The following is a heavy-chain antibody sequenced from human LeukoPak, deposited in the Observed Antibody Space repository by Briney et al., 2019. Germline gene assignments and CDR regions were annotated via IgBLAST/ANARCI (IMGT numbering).Heavy chain of an antibody. Sequence: RSSETLSLTCTVAGGSISSYYGSWIRQPPGKGGGWSGYIYYSGRTNYNPARKSQVTISVDTSKNQCSRKRRAGDAADTAVYYCARFVSSSSWYVDPTLFGMDVWGQGTTVAVSS. CDR1: GGSISSYY. V-gene: IGHV4-59*01. CDR3: ARFVSSSSWYVDPTLFGMDV. D-gene: IGHD6-13*01. J-gene: IGHJ6*02. CDR2: IYYSGRT.